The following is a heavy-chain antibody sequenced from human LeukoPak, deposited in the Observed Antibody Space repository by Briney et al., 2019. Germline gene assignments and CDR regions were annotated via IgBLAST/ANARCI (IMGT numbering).Heavy chain of an antibody. D-gene: IGHD1-26*01. Sequence: ASVKVSCKASGYTFTGYYMHWVRQAPGQGLEWMGWINPNSGGTNYAQKFQGRVTMTRDTSISTAYMELSRLRSDDTAVYYCARDPRVGSLFYYYYYYMDVWGKGTTVTVSS. V-gene: IGHV1-2*02. CDR3: ARDPRVGSLFYYYYYYMDV. CDR1: GYTFTGYY. CDR2: INPNSGGT. J-gene: IGHJ6*03.